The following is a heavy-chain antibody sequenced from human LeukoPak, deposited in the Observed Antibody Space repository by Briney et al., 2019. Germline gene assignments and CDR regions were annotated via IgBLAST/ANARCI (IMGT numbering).Heavy chain of an antibody. CDR2: IYPGDSDT. Sequence: GESLKISCKGSGYSFTSYWIGWVRQMPGKGLEWMGIIYPGDSDTRYSPSFQGQVTISADKSISTAYLQWSSLKASDTAMYYCAREPRSGYSSGWYGDYWGQETLVTVSS. D-gene: IGHD6-19*01. CDR1: GYSFTSYW. J-gene: IGHJ4*02. V-gene: IGHV5-51*01. CDR3: AREPRSGYSSGWYGDY.